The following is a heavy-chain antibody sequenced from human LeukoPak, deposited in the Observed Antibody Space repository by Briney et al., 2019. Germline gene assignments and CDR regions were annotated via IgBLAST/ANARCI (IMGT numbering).Heavy chain of an antibody. J-gene: IGHJ4*02. D-gene: IGHD2-21*01. Sequence: SETLSLTCTVSGGSISSYYWSWIRQPPGKGLEWIGYIYYSGSTNYNPSLKSRVTISVDTSKNQFSLRLGSVTAADTAVYYCARHVVASSPLAYWGQGTLVTVSS. CDR1: GGSISSYY. CDR2: IYYSGST. V-gene: IGHV4-59*08. CDR3: ARHVVASSPLAY.